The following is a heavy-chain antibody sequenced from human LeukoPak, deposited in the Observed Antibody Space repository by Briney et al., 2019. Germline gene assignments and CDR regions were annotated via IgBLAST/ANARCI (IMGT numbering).Heavy chain of an antibody. CDR1: GYTFTGYY. Sequence: EASVKVSCKASGYTFTGYYMHWVRQAPGQGLEWMGGIIPIFGTANYAQKFQGRVTITADESTSTAYMELSSLRSEDTAVYYCARETTVTTGSFDYWGQGTLVTVSS. V-gene: IGHV1-69*13. J-gene: IGHJ4*02. CDR3: ARETTVTTGSFDY. CDR2: IIPIFGTA. D-gene: IGHD4-17*01.